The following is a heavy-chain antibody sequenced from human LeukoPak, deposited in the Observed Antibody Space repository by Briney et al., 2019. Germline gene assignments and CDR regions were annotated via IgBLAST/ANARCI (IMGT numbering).Heavy chain of an antibody. Sequence: GSGPALVKRTQTLTLTCTFSGFSLSTSGMRVSWIRQPPGKALEWLARIDWDDDKFYSTSLKTRLTISKDTSKNQVVLTMTNMDPVDTATYYCARDPGPHSSSWFDYWGQGTLVTVSS. CDR1: GFSLSTSGMR. V-gene: IGHV2-70*04. CDR2: IDWDDDK. D-gene: IGHD6-13*01. CDR3: ARDPGPHSSSWFDY. J-gene: IGHJ4*02.